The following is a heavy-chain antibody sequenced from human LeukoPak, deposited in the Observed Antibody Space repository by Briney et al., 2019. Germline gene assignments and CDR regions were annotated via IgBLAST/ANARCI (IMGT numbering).Heavy chain of an antibody. CDR1: GFTFSSYE. V-gene: IGHV3-30*02. Sequence: GGSLRLSCAASGFTFSSYEMNWVRQAPGKGLEWVAFIRYDGSNKYYADSVKGRFTISRDNSKNTLYLQMNSLRAEDTAVYYCAKDLMIVVEDAFDIWGQGTMVTVSS. D-gene: IGHD3-22*01. CDR3: AKDLMIVVEDAFDI. J-gene: IGHJ3*02. CDR2: IRYDGSNK.